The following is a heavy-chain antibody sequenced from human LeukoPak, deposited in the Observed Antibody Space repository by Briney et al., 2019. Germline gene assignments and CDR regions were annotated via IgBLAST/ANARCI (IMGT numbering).Heavy chain of an antibody. CDR3: ARDAKYYYGSRTYFFFEY. V-gene: IGHV4-38-2*02. D-gene: IGHD3-10*01. Sequence: MTSETLSLTCTVSAYSISSGYYWGWIRQPPGKGLEWIGSLSHSGSTYYNPSLKSRVTMSIDTSKNQFSLKLSSITAADTAVYYCARDAKYYYGSRTYFFFEYWGQGTLLTVSS. J-gene: IGHJ4*02. CDR2: LSHSGST. CDR1: AYSISSGYY.